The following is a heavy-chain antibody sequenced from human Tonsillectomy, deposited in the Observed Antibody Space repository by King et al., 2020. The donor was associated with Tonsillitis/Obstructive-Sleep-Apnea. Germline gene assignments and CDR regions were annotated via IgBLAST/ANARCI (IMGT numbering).Heavy chain of an antibody. D-gene: IGHD5-12*01. CDR2: INPNSGGT. V-gene: IGHV1-2*06. J-gene: IGHJ4*02. Sequence: VQLVESGAEVKKPGASVKVSCKASGYTFTGYYMHWVRQAPGQGLEWMGRINPNSGGTNYAQKFQGRVTMTRDTSISTAYMELSRLRSDDTAVYYCARGVYIVASTLEFDYWGQGTLVTVSS. CDR1: GYTFTGYY. CDR3: ARGVYIVASTLEFDY.